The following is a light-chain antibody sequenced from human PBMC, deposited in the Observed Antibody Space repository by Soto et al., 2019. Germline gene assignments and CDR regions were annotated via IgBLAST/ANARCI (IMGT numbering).Light chain of an antibody. V-gene: IGLV1-47*01. J-gene: IGLJ3*02. Sequence: QPVLTPPPSASGTPGQRVTISCSGSSSNIGSNYVYWYQQLPGTAPKLLIYRNNQRPSGVPDRFSGSKSGTSASLAISGLRSEDEADYYCAAWDDSLSAGVFGGGTKLTVL. CDR3: AAWDDSLSAGV. CDR2: RNN. CDR1: SSNIGSNY.